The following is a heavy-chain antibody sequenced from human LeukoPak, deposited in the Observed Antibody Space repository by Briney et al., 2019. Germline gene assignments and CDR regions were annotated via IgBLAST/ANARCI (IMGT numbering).Heavy chain of an antibody. V-gene: IGHV4-4*07. CDR2: IYTSGST. CDR1: GGSISSYY. J-gene: IGHJ2*01. D-gene: IGHD2-21*02. Sequence: SETLSLTCTVSGGSISSYYWSWIRQPAGKGLEWIGRIYTSGSTNYNPSLKSRVTLSVDTSKSRFSLKLNSVTAADTAVYYCARGFLGVETSIFFDLWGRGTLVTVSS. CDR3: ARGFLGVETSIFFDL.